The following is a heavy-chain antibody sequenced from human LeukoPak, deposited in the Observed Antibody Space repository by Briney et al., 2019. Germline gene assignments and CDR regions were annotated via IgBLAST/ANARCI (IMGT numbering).Heavy chain of an antibody. D-gene: IGHD2-2*02. Sequence: GGSLRLSCAASGFTFSSYAMPWVRQAPGKGVEGVAGVSYDGSNKYYADSVKGRFTISRDNSKNTLYLQMNSLRAEDTAVYYCAGVHCSSTSCYRGYYYYGMDVWGQGTTVTVSS. CDR2: VSYDGSNK. CDR1: GFTFSSYA. J-gene: IGHJ6*02. V-gene: IGHV3-30-3*01. CDR3: AGVHCSSTSCYRGYYYYGMDV.